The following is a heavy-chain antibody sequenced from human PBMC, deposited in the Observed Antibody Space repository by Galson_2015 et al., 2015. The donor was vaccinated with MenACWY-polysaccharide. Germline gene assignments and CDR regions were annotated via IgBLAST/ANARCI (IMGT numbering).Heavy chain of an antibody. CDR3: AREEYSSSLGEYYYYGMDV. V-gene: IGHV3-23*01. CDR2: ISGSGGST. J-gene: IGHJ6*02. Sequence: SLRLSCAASGFTFSSYAMSWVRQAPGKGLEWVSAISGSGGSTYYADSVKGRFTISRDNSKNTLYLQMNSLRAEDTAVYYCAREEYSSSLGEYYYYGMDVWGQGTTVTVSS. D-gene: IGHD6-6*01. CDR1: GFTFSSYA.